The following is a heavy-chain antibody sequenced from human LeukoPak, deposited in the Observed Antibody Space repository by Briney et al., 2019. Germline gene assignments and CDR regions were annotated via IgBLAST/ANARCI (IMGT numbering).Heavy chain of an antibody. V-gene: IGHV1-69*13. J-gene: IGHJ5*02. Sequence: SVKVSCKASGGTFSSYAISWVRQAPGQGLEWMGGIFPIFGTANYAQKFQGRVTITADESTSTAYMELSSLRSEDTAVYYCARGAHYYDSSGPGGFDPWGQGTLVTVSS. CDR1: GGTFSSYA. D-gene: IGHD3-22*01. CDR3: ARGAHYYDSSGPGGFDP. CDR2: IFPIFGTA.